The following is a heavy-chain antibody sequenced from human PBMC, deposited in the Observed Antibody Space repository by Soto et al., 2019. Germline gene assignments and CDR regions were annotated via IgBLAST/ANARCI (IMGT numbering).Heavy chain of an antibody. CDR3: ASSDPYYFFDY. V-gene: IGHV4-31*03. D-gene: IGHD2-21*01. CDR1: GGSISGGGHY. J-gene: IGHJ4*02. Sequence: QVQLQESGPGLVRPSQTLSLTCTVSGGSISGGGHYWGWIRQPPGKGLEWFGFMYYTGYTYYNPSLKSRLSISVDTSMNQFSLELTSVTAADTAVYYCASSDPYYFFDYWGLGTLVTVSS. CDR2: MYYTGYT.